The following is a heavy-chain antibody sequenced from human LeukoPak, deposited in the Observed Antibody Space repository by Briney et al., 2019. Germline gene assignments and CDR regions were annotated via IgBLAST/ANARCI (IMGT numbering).Heavy chain of an antibody. D-gene: IGHD4/OR15-4a*01. V-gene: IGHV3-30*18. Sequence: GGSLRLSCAASGFTFSSYGMHWVRQAPGKGLEWVAVISYDGSDKYYADSVKARFTISRDNSKNTLYLQMNSLRAEDTAVYYCANTMPGAPDYWGQGTLVTVSS. J-gene: IGHJ4*02. CDR1: GFTFSSYG. CDR2: ISYDGSDK. CDR3: ANTMPGAPDY.